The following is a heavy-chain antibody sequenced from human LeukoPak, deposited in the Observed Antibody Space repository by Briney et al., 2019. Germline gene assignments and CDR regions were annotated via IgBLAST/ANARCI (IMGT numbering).Heavy chain of an antibody. CDR3: VRGRPGGNYFRFDS. D-gene: IGHD1-7*01. V-gene: IGHV4-30-4*08. CDR1: GGYSISSGDYY. CDR2: IYYTGST. Sequence: PSETLSLTCTVSGGYSISSGDYYWNWIRQPPGKGLECIAYIYYTGSTSYSPSLKSRVTISIDTSKNQFSLKLSSVTAADTAVYYCVRGRPGGNYFRFDSWGQGTLVTVSS. J-gene: IGHJ4*02.